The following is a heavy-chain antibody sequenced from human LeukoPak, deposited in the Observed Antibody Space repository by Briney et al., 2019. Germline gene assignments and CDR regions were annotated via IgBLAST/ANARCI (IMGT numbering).Heavy chain of an antibody. D-gene: IGHD3-22*01. CDR1: GFTFSSYA. J-gene: IGHJ4*02. V-gene: IGHV3-23*01. CDR3: AKCNYYDSSAYPFDY. Sequence: PGRSLRLSCAASGFTFSSYAMSWVRQAPGKGLEWVSGISGSGRSTYYADSVKGRFTISRDNSKNTLYLHVNSLRAEDTAVYYCAKCNYYDSSAYPFDYWGQGTLVTVSS. CDR2: ISGSGRST.